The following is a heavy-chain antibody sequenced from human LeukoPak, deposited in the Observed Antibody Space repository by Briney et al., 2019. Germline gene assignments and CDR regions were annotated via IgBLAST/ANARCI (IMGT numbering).Heavy chain of an antibody. CDR3: ARDPSFDYVWGSYRQRAFDI. V-gene: IGHV4-34*01. CDR1: GGSFSGYY. J-gene: IGHJ3*02. Sequence: SDTLSLTCAVYGGSFSGYYWSWIRQTPGKGLEWIGEINHSGSTNYNPSLKSRVTISVDTSKNQFSLKLSSVTAADTAVYYCARDPSFDYVWGSYRQRAFDIWGQGTMVTVSS. CDR2: INHSGST. D-gene: IGHD3-16*02.